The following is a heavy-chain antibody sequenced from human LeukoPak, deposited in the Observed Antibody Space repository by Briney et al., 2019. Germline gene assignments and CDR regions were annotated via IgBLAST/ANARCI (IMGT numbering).Heavy chain of an antibody. Sequence: PGGSLRLSCAASGFTFSSYEMNWVRQAPGKGLEWVSYISSSGSTIYYADSVKGRFTVSRDNAKNSLYLQMNSLRAEDTAVYYCARVMVRGVIKGAFDIWGQGTMVTVSS. V-gene: IGHV3-48*03. CDR1: GFTFSSYE. CDR2: ISSSGSTI. D-gene: IGHD3-10*01. CDR3: ARVMVRGVIKGAFDI. J-gene: IGHJ3*02.